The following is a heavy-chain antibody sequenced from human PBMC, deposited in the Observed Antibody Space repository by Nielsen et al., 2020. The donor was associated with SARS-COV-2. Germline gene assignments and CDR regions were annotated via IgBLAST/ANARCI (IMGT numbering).Heavy chain of an antibody. CDR3: ARDHFTYYYYYGMDV. J-gene: IGHJ6*02. V-gene: IGHV3-30*03. CDR2: ISYDGSNK. Sequence: GESLKISCAASGFTFSSYGIHWVRQAPGKGLEWVAVISYDGSNKYYADSVKGRFTISRDNSKNTLYLQMNSLRAEDTAVYYCARDHFTYYYYYGMDVWGQGTTVTV. CDR1: GFTFSSYG. D-gene: IGHD2/OR15-2a*01.